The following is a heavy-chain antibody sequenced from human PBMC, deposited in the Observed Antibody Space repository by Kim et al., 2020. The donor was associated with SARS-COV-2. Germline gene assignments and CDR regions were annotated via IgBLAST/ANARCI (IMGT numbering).Heavy chain of an antibody. V-gene: IGHV4-39*07. CDR3: ARDSGTSSRYFAN. CDR1: GGSISSNSYY. D-gene: IGHD1-26*01. Sequence: SETLSLTCSVSGGSISSNSYYWGWIRRPPGKALEWIGSISYSGSTNYSPSLSSRVTISVDTSMNQFSLKLSSVTAADTAVYYCARDSGTSSRYFANWGQGTLVTVSS. CDR2: ISYSGST. J-gene: IGHJ4*02.